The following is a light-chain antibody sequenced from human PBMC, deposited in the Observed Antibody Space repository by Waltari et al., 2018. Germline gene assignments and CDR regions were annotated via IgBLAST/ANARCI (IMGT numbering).Light chain of an antibody. Sequence: QSVLTQPPSVSGAPGQRVTISCSGSGSNIGAGYDVHWYRQLPGKAPTLLNFGGNRLPPGVVARFPGSRFDTSAALAIAGLQADDEADYYCQSYDTTLSVVFGGGTKLTVL. CDR3: QSYDTTLSVV. CDR1: GSNIGAGYD. J-gene: IGLJ2*01. CDR2: GGN. V-gene: IGLV1-40*01.